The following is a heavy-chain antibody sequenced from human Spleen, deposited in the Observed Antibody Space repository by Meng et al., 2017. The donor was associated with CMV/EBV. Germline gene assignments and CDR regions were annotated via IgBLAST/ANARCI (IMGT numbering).Heavy chain of an antibody. V-gene: IGHV4-4*02. Sequence: CGVSGGSIRITHWWSWVRQPPGKGLEWIGEIYHSGYTNYNPSLKSRVTLSIDNSKKQFSLKLSSVTAADTAVYYCARVGSTGNAFDIWGQGTMVTVSS. CDR3: ARVGSTGNAFDI. CDR1: GGSIRITHW. CDR2: IYHSGYT. D-gene: IGHD1-14*01. J-gene: IGHJ3*02.